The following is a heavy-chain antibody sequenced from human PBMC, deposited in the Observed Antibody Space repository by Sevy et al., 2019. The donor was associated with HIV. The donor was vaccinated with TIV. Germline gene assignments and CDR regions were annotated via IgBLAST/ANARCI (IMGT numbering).Heavy chain of an antibody. CDR2: ISSSSSYI. Sequence: GGSLRLSCAASGFTFSSYSMNWVRQTPGKGLEWVSSISSSSSYIYYADSVKGRFTISRDNAKNSLYLQMNSLRAEDTAVYYCARDSSSWYFDYWGQGTLVTVSS. CDR1: GFTFSSYS. V-gene: IGHV3-21*01. J-gene: IGHJ4*02. D-gene: IGHD6-13*01. CDR3: ARDSSSWYFDY.